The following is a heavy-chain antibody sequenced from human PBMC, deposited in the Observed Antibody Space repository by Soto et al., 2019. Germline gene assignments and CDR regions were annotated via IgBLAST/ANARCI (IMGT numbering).Heavy chain of an antibody. D-gene: IGHD1-26*01. CDR3: ACSSVVGSTSWFDP. Sequence: GGSLRLSCAASGFSVSSKHMSWVRQNPGKGLEWVSVIYSGDDSYYADSVKGRFTISRDNSKNPLYLQMNSLRVDDTAIYYCACSSVVGSTSWFDPWGQGTPVTVSS. J-gene: IGHJ5*02. V-gene: IGHV3-53*01. CDR2: IYSGDDS. CDR1: GFSVSSKH.